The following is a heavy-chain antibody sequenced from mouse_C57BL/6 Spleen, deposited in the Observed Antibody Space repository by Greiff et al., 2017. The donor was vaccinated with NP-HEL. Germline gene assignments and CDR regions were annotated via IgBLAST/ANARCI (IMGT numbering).Heavy chain of an antibody. CDR1: GYAFSSSW. D-gene: IGHD2-4*01. CDR2: IYPGDGDT. J-gene: IGHJ3*01. CDR3: VLYDDYDWFAY. V-gene: IGHV1-82*01. Sequence: QVQLQQSGPELVKPGASVKISCKASGYAFSSSWMNWVKQRPGKGLEWIGRIYPGDGDTTYNGKFKGKATLTADKSSSTAYMQLSSLTSEDSAVYFCVLYDDYDWFAYWGQGTLVTVSA.